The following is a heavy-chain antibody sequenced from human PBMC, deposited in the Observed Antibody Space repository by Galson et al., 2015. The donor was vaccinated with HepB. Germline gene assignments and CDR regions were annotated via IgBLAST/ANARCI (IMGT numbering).Heavy chain of an antibody. Sequence: SLRLSCAASGFTFSSYAMSWVRQAPGEGLEWVSAISGIAGDTYYPGSVKGRFTISRENAKNSLYLQMNSLRAGDTAVYYCARISRGWTIDYWGQGTLVTVSS. V-gene: IGHV3-13*01. CDR1: GFTFSSYA. CDR2: ISGIAGDT. D-gene: IGHD6-19*01. CDR3: ARISRGWTIDY. J-gene: IGHJ4*02.